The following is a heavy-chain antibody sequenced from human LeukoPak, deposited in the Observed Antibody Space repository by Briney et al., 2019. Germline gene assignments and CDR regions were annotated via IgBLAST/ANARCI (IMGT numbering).Heavy chain of an antibody. Sequence: SETLSLTCTVSGGSISDYFWTWIRQPPGKGLEWIAYIYYIGSTNYNPSLKSRVTISVDTSKNQFSLKLSSVTAADTAVYYCARVTKSVTKGFYFDYWGQGTLVTVSS. D-gene: IGHD4-17*01. CDR2: IYYIGST. J-gene: IGHJ4*02. CDR1: GGSISDYF. CDR3: ARVTKSVTKGFYFDY. V-gene: IGHV4-59*01.